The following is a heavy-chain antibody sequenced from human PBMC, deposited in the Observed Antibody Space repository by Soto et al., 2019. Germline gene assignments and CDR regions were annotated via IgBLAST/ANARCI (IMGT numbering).Heavy chain of an antibody. CDR2: ISYDGSNK. V-gene: IGHV3-30-3*01. J-gene: IGHJ6*02. D-gene: IGHD3-3*01. CDR3: AREEGRDYDFWSGYLAPYYYGMDV. Sequence: GGSLRLSCAASGFTFSSYAMYWVRQAPGKGLEWVAVISYDGSNKYYADSVKGRFTISRDNSKNTLYLQMNSLRAEDTAVYYCAREEGRDYDFWSGYLAPYYYGMDVWGQGTTVTVSS. CDR1: GFTFSSYA.